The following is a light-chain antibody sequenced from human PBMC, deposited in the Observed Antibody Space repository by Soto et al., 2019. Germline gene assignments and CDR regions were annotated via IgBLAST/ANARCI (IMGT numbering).Light chain of an antibody. CDR3: QHYNSSPEA. CDR2: KAS. J-gene: IGKJ1*01. CDR1: QTISRW. Sequence: DIHMTRSQSSLSASVGNMFTITCRASQTISRWLAWYQQKPGKARKLLIYKASTLKSGVPSRFRGSGSGTESTLTISSLQPDDFATYYCQHYNSSPEAFGHGTQVDIK. V-gene: IGKV1-5*03.